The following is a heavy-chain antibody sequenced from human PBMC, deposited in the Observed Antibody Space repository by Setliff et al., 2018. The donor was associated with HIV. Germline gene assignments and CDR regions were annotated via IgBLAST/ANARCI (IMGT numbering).Heavy chain of an antibody. CDR1: GGSINNYY. Sequence: KTSETLSLTCTVSGGSINNYYYRSWIRQPPGKGLEWIGYIYTSGSTNYNPSLKSRVTISVDTPKNQFSLKLYSVTAADTAVYYCARAYFGSGIYYWGQGTLVTVSS. CDR3: ARAYFGSGIYY. J-gene: IGHJ4*02. CDR2: IYTSGST. V-gene: IGHV4-4*09. D-gene: IGHD3-10*01.